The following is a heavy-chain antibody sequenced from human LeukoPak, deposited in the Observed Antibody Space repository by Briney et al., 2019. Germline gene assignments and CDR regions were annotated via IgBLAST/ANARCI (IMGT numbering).Heavy chain of an antibody. CDR2: ISSSGSTI. V-gene: IGHV3-11*01. J-gene: IGHJ4*02. CDR3: ARDPMYSSSWYYFDY. D-gene: IGHD6-13*01. Sequence: GGSLRLSCAASGFTFSDYYMSWIRQAPGKGLEWVSYISSSGSTIYYADSVKGRFTISRDNAKNSLYLQMNSLRAEDTAVYYCARDPMYSSSWYYFDYWGQGTLVTVSS. CDR1: GFTFSDYY.